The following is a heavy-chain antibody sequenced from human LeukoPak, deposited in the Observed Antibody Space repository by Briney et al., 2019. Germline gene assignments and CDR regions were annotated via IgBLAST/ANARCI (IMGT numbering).Heavy chain of an antibody. J-gene: IGHJ4*02. CDR3: AREDYSSGNPTIDH. CDR1: GFMFSGYV. CDR2: ISMSSSYM. Sequence: PGGSLRLSCVASGFMFSGYVMEWVRQAPGKGLEWVATISMSSSYMYYADSVRGRFTISRDNAKNSLYLQMTSLRAEDAAVYYCAREDYSSGNPTIDHWGQGTLVTVSS. V-gene: IGHV3-21*01. D-gene: IGHD3-10*01.